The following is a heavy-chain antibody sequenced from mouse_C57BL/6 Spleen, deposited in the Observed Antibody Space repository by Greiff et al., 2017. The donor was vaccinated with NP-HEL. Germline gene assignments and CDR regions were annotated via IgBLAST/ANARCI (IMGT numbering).Heavy chain of an antibody. V-gene: IGHV5-16*01. J-gene: IGHJ1*03. D-gene: IGHD1-1*01. CDR3: ARITTVVATGYFDV. Sequence: EVKLVESEGGLVQPGSSMKLSCTASGFTFSDYYMAWVRQVPEKGLEWVANINYDGSSTYYLDSLKSRFIISRDNAKNILYLQMSSLKSEDTATYYCARITTVVATGYFDVWGTGTTVTVSS. CDR1: GFTFSDYY. CDR2: INYDGSST.